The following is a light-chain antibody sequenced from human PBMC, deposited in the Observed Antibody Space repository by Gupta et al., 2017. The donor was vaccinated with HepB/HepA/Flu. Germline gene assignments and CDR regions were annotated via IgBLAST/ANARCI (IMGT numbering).Light chain of an antibody. J-gene: IGKJ1*01. Sequence: DIQMTQSPSTLSASVGDRVTITCRASQSISTWLAWYQQKPGKAPKLLIYRASSLQSGVPSRFSDSGFGTELTLTISSLQPDDFATYYCQQENSSPWTFGQGTKVETK. CDR1: QSISTW. CDR3: QQENSSPWT. V-gene: IGKV1-5*03. CDR2: RAS.